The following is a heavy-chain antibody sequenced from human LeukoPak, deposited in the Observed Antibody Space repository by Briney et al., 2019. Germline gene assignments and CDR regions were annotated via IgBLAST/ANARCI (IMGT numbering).Heavy chain of an antibody. J-gene: IGHJ5*02. CDR1: GGSISSGGYY. CDR2: IYYSGST. D-gene: IGHD4-17*01. V-gene: IGHV4-31*03. CDR3: ARHPMTTVTRTPYNWFDP. Sequence: PSQTLSLTCTVSGGSISSGGYYWSWIRQHPGKGLEWIGYIYYSGSTYYNPSLKGRVTISVDTSKNQFSLKLSSVTAADTAVYYCARHPMTTVTRTPYNWFDPWGQGTLVTVSS.